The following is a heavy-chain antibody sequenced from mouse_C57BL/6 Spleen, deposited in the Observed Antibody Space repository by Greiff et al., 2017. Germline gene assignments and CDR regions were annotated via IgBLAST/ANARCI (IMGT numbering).Heavy chain of an antibody. Sequence: QVQLQQPGAELVKPGASVKMSCKASGYTFTSYWITWVKQRPGQGLEWIGDIYPGSGSTNYNEKFKSKATLTVDTSSSTAYMQLSSLTSEDSAVYHCASRHDYGAYAMDYWGQGTSVTVSS. V-gene: IGHV1-55*01. CDR3: ASRHDYGAYAMDY. CDR2: IYPGSGST. J-gene: IGHJ4*01. D-gene: IGHD2-4*01. CDR1: GYTFTSYW.